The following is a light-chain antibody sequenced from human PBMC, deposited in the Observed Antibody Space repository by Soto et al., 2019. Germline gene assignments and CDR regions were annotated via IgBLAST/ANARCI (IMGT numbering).Light chain of an antibody. CDR3: QQYSDNSIT. J-gene: IGKJ2*01. Sequence: DIQMTQSPSTLSAFIGDRVTITCRASQSISNWLAWYQQKPGKAPKLLIYKASYTESGVPSRFSGSGSGTEFTLTISRVLPDDFATYYCQQYSDNSITFGQGTKLYVK. CDR2: KAS. V-gene: IGKV1-5*03. CDR1: QSISNW.